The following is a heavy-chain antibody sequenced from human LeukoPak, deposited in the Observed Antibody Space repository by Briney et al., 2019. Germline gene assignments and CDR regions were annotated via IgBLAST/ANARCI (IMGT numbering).Heavy chain of an antibody. Sequence: SETLSLTCTVSGGSISSSSYYWGWIRQPPGKGLEWIGSIYYSGSTYYNPSLKSRVTISVDTSKNQFSLKLSSVTAADTAVYYCASHDFWSGSLEVRYYFDYWGQGTLVTVSS. D-gene: IGHD3-3*01. CDR2: IYYSGST. CDR1: GGSISSSSYY. V-gene: IGHV4-39*01. CDR3: ASHDFWSGSLEVRYYFDY. J-gene: IGHJ4*02.